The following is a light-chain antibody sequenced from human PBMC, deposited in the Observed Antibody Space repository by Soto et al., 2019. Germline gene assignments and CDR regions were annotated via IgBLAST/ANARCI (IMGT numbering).Light chain of an antibody. CDR3: SSYTRSTTWV. CDR1: SSDVGFYNY. CDR2: EVS. J-gene: IGLJ3*02. Sequence: QSALTQPASVSGSPGQSITISCTGTSSDVGFYNYVSWYQQHPGTAPKLLIYEVSNRPSGVSNRFSGSKSGNTASLTISGLQAEDEADYHCSSYTRSTTWVFGGGSKLTAL. V-gene: IGLV2-14*01.